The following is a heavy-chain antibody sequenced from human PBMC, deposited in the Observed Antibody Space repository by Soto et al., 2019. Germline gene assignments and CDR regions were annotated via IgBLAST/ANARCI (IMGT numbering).Heavy chain of an antibody. D-gene: IGHD3-3*01. CDR2: ISAYNGNT. Sequence: QVQLVQSGAEVKKPGASVKVSCKASGYTFTSYGISWVRQAPGQGLEWMGGISAYNGNTNYAQQLQGRVTMTTDTSTSTAYMELRSLRSDDTAVYYCARDINFRDYDFWSGPIYYYYCMDVWGQGTTVTVSS. J-gene: IGHJ6*02. CDR1: GYTFTSYG. CDR3: ARDINFRDYDFWSGPIYYYYCMDV. V-gene: IGHV1-18*04.